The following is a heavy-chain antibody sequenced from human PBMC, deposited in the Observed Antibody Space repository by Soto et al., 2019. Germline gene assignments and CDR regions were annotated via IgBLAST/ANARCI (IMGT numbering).Heavy chain of an antibody. D-gene: IGHD2-15*01. CDR3: APLSVSLSGPYGIHV. CDR1: GDSVSSRDYY. J-gene: IGHJ6*02. V-gene: IGHV4-39*01. Sequence: PSNALSLNCRDSGDSVSSRDYYWAWIRQPPGKGLEWIGSMFYSGLTYYNPSLKSRVTLSVDTSKNQFSVRLNSVTAADTAVYYCAPLSVSLSGPYGIHVWGQGTTVTVSS. CDR2: MFYSGLT.